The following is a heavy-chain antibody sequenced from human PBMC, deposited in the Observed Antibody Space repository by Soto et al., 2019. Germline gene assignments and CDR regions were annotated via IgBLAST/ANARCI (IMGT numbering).Heavy chain of an antibody. J-gene: IGHJ3*02. V-gene: IGHV3-23*01. CDR1: GFTFSSNA. Sequence: PGGSLRLSCAPSGFTFSSNAMSWVRQAPGKGLEWVSAISGSGGSTYYADSVKGRFTISRDNSKNTLYLQMNSLRAEDTAVYYCALGSVVVITSAFDIWGQGTMVTVSS. CDR3: ALGSVVVITSAFDI. D-gene: IGHD3-22*01. CDR2: ISGSGGST.